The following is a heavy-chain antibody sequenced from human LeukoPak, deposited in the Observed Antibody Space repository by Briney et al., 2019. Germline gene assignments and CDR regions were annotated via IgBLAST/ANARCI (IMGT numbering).Heavy chain of an antibody. V-gene: IGHV3-7*01. CDR1: GFAFSGSW. D-gene: IGHD4/OR15-4a*01. CDR2: MSPDGTEK. J-gene: IGHJ4*02. CDR3: ARRTNYLAFDY. Sequence: GGALRLSCAASGFAFSGSWMSWVRRTPEKRRGGGASMSPDGTEKYYMDSVKGRFTISRDNAINSLYLQMNSLRADDTAVYYCARRTNYLAFDYWGQGTLVTVSS.